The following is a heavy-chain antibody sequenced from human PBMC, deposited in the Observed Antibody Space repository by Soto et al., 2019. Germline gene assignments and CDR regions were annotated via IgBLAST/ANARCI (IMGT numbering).Heavy chain of an antibody. CDR2: ITPNSGGT. J-gene: IGHJ4*02. CDR3: ARDLAKGGGSAGFDY. D-gene: IGHD2-15*01. CDR1: GDTFTGYY. V-gene: IGHV1-2*02. Sequence: QVQLVQSGAEVKKPGASVKVSCKASGDTFTGYYIHWVRQAPGQGLEWMGWITPNSGGTKYPQKFQGRVTMSRDTSIRTVYMSLTGLKSDDTAVYFCARDLAKGGGSAGFDYWGQGTLVAVSS.